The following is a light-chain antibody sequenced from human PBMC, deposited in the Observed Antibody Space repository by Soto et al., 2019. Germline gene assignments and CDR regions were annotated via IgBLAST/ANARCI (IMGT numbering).Light chain of an antibody. J-gene: IGKJ1*01. CDR2: GAF. Sequence: IVMTKSPVTLSVSPGERATLSCRASQSVRSNLAWYQQKPGQAPSLLIYGAFTRATGIPTRFSGTGSGTEFTLTISSLQSEDFAVYYCQQYNDWPLTFGQGTKVDIK. CDR1: QSVRSN. V-gene: IGKV3-15*01. CDR3: QQYNDWPLT.